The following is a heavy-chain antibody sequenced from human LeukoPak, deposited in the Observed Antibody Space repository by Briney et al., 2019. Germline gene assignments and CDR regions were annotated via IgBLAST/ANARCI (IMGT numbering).Heavy chain of an antibody. D-gene: IGHD3-10*01. CDR3: ARDVYGSGTRYLY. J-gene: IGHJ4*02. CDR2: IYSSGTT. V-gene: IGHV4-4*07. CDR1: GGSTSSYY. Sequence: SETLSLTCTVSGGSTSSYYWTWIWQPAGKGLEWIGRIYSSGTTNTNYNPSLKSRVTMSVDTSKNQFSLKLRSVTAADTAVYYCARDVYGSGTRYLYWGQGTLVTVSS.